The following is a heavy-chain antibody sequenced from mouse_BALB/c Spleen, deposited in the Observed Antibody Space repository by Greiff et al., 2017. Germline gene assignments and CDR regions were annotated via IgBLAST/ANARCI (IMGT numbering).Heavy chain of an antibody. CDR3: ARHQNYYGSSYDAMDY. V-gene: IGHV2-6-2*01. Sequence: VKVVESGPDLVAPSQSLSITWTVSGFSLTSYGVHWVRQPPGKGLEWLVVIWSDGSTTYNSALKSRLSISKDNSKSQVFLKMNSLQTDDTAMYYCARHQNYYGSSYDAMDYWGQGTSVTVSS. CDR2: IWSDGST. CDR1: GFSLTSYG. J-gene: IGHJ4*01. D-gene: IGHD1-1*01.